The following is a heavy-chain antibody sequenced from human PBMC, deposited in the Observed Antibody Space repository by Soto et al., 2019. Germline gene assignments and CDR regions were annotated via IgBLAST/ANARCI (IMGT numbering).Heavy chain of an antibody. V-gene: IGHV3-30-3*01. J-gene: IGHJ6*02. CDR3: ARDQGSYYDFWSGPHDV. D-gene: IGHD3-3*01. CDR2: ISYDGSNK. Sequence: WGSLRLPCAAAGVTFRSYAMHCVLQDPGKGLEWVAVISYDGSNKYYADSVKGRFTISRDNSKNTLYLQMNSLRAEDTAVYYCARDQGSYYDFWSGPHDVWGQGTTVTVSS. CDR1: GVTFRSYA.